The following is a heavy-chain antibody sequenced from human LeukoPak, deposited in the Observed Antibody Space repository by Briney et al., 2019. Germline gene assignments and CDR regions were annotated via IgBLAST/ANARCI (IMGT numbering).Heavy chain of an antibody. CDR2: ISYGGSNK. Sequence: GGSLRLSCAASGFTLSSYAMHLVRQAPGKGLEWVAVISYGGSNKYYADSVKGRFTISRDNSKNTLYLQMNSLRAEDTAVYYCARGSGSYYALDYWGQGTLVTVSS. J-gene: IGHJ4*02. CDR3: ARGSGSYYALDY. D-gene: IGHD1-26*01. V-gene: IGHV3-30-3*01. CDR1: GFTLSSYA.